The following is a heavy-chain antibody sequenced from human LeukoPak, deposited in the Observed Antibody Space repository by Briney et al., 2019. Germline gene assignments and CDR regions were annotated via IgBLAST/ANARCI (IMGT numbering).Heavy chain of an antibody. D-gene: IGHD3-22*01. Sequence: ASVKVSCKASGYTFTGSYMHWVRQAPGQGLEWMGWINPHSGDTNYAQKFQGRVTMTRDTSISTAYMELSSLRSEDTAVYYCARDKYYYDSSGYYYGIYYYYYGMDVWGQGTTVTVSS. CDR2: INPHSGDT. V-gene: IGHV1-2*02. CDR3: ARDKYYYDSSGYYYGIYYYYYGMDV. CDR1: GYTFTGSY. J-gene: IGHJ6*02.